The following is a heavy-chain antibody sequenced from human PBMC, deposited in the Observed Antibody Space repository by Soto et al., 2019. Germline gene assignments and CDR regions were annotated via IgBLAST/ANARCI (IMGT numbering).Heavy chain of an antibody. V-gene: IGHV3-53*01. CDR2: IYSGGST. D-gene: IGHD6-19*01. CDR1: GFTVSSNY. Sequence: EVQLVESGGGLIQPGGSLRLSCAASGFTVSSNYMSWVRQAPGKGLEWVSVIYSGGSTYYADSVKGGFTISRDNSKNSLYLQMNSLRAGDASGYYCARVPQWLGGDYYYGMDVWGQGPTVTVSS. CDR3: ARVPQWLGGDYYYGMDV. J-gene: IGHJ6*02.